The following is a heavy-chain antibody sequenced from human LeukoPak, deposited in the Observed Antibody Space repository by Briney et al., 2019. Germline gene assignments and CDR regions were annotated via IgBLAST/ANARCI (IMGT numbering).Heavy chain of an antibody. Sequence: PSETLSLTCAVSGGSISSYHWSWFXQPPGKGLEWIGLIYNSATTHYNPSLKSRVTISVDTSKNQFSLSLTSVTAADTAVYYCARTYNWNEGGFDYWGQGTLVTVSS. D-gene: IGHD1-1*01. CDR1: GGSISSYH. CDR3: ARTYNWNEGGFDY. J-gene: IGHJ4*02. V-gene: IGHV4-59*01. CDR2: IYNSATT.